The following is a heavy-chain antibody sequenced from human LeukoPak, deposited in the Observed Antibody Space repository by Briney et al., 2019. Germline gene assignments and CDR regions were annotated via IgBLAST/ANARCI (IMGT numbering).Heavy chain of an antibody. V-gene: IGHV3-11*01. CDR2: ISSSGSTI. J-gene: IGHJ4*02. CDR1: GFTFSDYY. Sequence: PGGSLRLSCAASGFTFSDYYMSWIRQAPGKGLEWVSYISSSGSTIYYADSVKGRFTISRDNAKNSLYLQMNSLRAEGTAVYYCARDIPYYYDSSGYYDYWGQGTLVTVSS. D-gene: IGHD3-22*01. CDR3: ARDIPYYYDSSGYYDY.